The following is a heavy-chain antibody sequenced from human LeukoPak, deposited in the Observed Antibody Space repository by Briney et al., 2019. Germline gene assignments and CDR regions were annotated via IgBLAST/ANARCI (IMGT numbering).Heavy chain of an antibody. J-gene: IGHJ4*02. CDR1: GGSISSSSYH. Sequence: SETLSLTCTVSGGSISSSSYHWGWIRQPPGKGLEWIGSIYYSGSTYYNPSLKSRVTISVDTSKNQFSLKLSSVTAADTAVYYCARLGHCSGGSCYHYFDYWGQGTLVTVSS. CDR2: IYYSGST. CDR3: ARLGHCSGGSCYHYFDY. V-gene: IGHV4-39*01. D-gene: IGHD2-15*01.